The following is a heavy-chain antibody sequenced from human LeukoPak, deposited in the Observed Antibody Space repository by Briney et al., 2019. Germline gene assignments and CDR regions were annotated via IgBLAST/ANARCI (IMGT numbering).Heavy chain of an antibody. D-gene: IGHD2-15*01. CDR3: TTIRGFCSGRSCLGY. CDR1: GFTFSNAW. CDR2: IKSKTDGGTT. J-gene: IGHJ4*02. V-gene: IGHV3-15*01. Sequence: GGSLRLSCAASGFTFSNAWMSWVRQAPGKGLEWVGRIKSKTDGGTTDYAAPVKGRFTISRDDSKNTLYLQMNSLKSEDTAVYYCTTIRGFCSGRSCLGYWGQGTLVTVSS.